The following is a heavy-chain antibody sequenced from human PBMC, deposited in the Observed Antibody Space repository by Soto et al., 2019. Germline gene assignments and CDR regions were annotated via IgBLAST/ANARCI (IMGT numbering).Heavy chain of an antibody. CDR1: GYTFTSDG. V-gene: IGHV1-18*01. D-gene: IGHD6-19*01. Sequence: ASVKVSCKASGYTFTSDGISWVRQAPGQGLEWMGWISAYNGNTNYAQKLQGRVTMTTDTSTSTAYMELRRLRSDDTAVYYCARSLAVAAWFDPWGQGTLVTVSS. J-gene: IGHJ5*02. CDR3: ARSLAVAAWFDP. CDR2: ISAYNGNT.